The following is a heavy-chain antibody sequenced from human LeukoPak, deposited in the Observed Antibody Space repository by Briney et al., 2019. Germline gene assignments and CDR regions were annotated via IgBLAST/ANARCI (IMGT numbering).Heavy chain of an antibody. CDR1: GYSISSGYY. D-gene: IGHD6-19*01. Sequence: PSETLSLTCAFSGYSISSGYYWGWIRQPPGKGLEWIGSIYHSGSTYYNPSLKSRVTISVDTSKNQFSLKLSSVTAADTAVYYCARLGSVGYWGQGTLVTVSS. CDR2: IYHSGST. V-gene: IGHV4-38-2*01. J-gene: IGHJ4*02. CDR3: ARLGSVGY.